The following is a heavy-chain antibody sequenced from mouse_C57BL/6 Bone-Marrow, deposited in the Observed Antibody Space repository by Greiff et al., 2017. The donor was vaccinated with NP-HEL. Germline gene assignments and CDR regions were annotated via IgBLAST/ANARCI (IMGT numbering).Heavy chain of an antibody. D-gene: IGHD1-1*01. CDR1: GYTFTSYW. V-gene: IGHV1-69*01. J-gene: IGHJ2*01. Sequence: QVQLQQPGAELVMPGASVKLSCKASGYTFTSYWMHWVKQRPGQSLEWIGEIDPSDSYTNYNQKFKGKSTLTVDKSSSTAYMQLSSLTSEDSAVYYCAREDYYGSSFDFDYWGQGTTLTVSS. CDR2: IDPSDSYT. CDR3: AREDYYGSSFDFDY.